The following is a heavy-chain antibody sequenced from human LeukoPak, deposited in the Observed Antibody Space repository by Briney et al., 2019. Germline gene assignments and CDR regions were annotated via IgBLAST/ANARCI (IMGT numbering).Heavy chain of an antibody. CDR2: ISYDGSNK. Sequence: GGSLRLSCAASGFTFSSYAMHWVRQAPGKGLEWVAVISYDGSNKYYADSVKGRFAISRDNSKNTLYLQMNSLRAEDTAVYYCARDFYLWLTAGTSPDDYWGQGTLVTVSS. CDR1: GFTFSSYA. V-gene: IGHV3-30*09. J-gene: IGHJ4*02. CDR3: ARDFYLWLTAGTSPDDY. D-gene: IGHD6-13*01.